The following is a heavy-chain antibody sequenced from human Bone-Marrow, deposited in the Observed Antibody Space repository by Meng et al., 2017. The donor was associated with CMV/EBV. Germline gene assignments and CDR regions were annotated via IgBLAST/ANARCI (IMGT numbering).Heavy chain of an antibody. J-gene: IGHJ3*02. V-gene: IGHV1-18*01. CDR2: ISAYNGNT. Sequence: ASVKVSCKASGYTFTSYGISWVRQAPGQGLEWMGWISAYNGNTNYAQKLQGRVTMTTDTSTSTAYMELRSLRSDDTAVYYCARWEALGYCSSTSCPPICGQGTMVTVSS. CDR3: ARWEALGYCSSTSCPPI. CDR1: GYTFTSYG. D-gene: IGHD2-2*01.